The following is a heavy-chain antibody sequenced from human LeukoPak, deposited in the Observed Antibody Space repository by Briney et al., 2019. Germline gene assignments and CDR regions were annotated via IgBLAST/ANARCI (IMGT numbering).Heavy chain of an antibody. J-gene: IGHJ4*02. Sequence: SETLSLTCTVSGGSISSHYWSWIRQPPGKGLEWIVYIYYSGSTNYNPSLKSRVTISVDTSKNQFSLKLSSVTAADTAVYYCARVDSSNYALDYWGQGTLVTVSS. CDR3: ARVDSSNYALDY. CDR2: IYYSGST. CDR1: GGSISSHY. D-gene: IGHD4-11*01. V-gene: IGHV4-59*11.